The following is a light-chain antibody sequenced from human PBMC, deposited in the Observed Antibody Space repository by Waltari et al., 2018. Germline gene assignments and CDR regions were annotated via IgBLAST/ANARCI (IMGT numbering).Light chain of an antibody. CDR2: WTS. Sequence: EIVMTQSPDSLAVSLGERAPINSKSSRRVLYNANNKNYLAWYQQKPPQPPKLLIHWTSNRESGVPGRFSGSGSGTDFTLTISSLQAEDVAVDYCQQYYSSPISFGQGTRLEIK. CDR1: RRVLYNANNKNY. V-gene: IGKV4-1*01. CDR3: QQYYSSPIS. J-gene: IGKJ5*01.